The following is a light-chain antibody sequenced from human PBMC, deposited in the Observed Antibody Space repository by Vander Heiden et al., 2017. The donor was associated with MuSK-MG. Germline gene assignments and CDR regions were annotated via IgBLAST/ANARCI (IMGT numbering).Light chain of an antibody. CDR3: QQYNSYSRFT. J-gene: IGKJ3*01. CDR2: KAA. CDR1: QSLSSW. Sequence: DIQMTQFPSTLSASVGDRVTITCRASQSLSSWWTWYQQNPGKDPKILIYKAASLESGVPSRFSGSGSGTEFTITISSLQPDDFATYYCQQYNSYSRFTFGPGTKVDIK. V-gene: IGKV1-5*03.